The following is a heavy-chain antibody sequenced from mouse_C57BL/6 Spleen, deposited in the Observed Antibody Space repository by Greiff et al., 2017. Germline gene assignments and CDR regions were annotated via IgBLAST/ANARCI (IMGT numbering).Heavy chain of an antibody. D-gene: IGHD1-1*01. CDR3: TRDRYYGSSWGFAY. CDR2: ISSGGDYI. CDR1: GFTFSSYA. J-gene: IGHJ3*01. V-gene: IGHV5-9-1*02. Sequence: EVKLMESGEGLVKPGGSLKLSCAASGFTFSSYAMSWVRQTPEKRLEWVAYISSGGDYIYYADIVKGRFTISRDNARNTLYLQMSSLKSEDTAMYYCTRDRYYGSSWGFAYWGQGTLVTVSA.